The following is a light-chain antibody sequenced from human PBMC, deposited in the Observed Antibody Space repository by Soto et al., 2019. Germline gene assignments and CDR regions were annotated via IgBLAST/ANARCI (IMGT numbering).Light chain of an antibody. CDR2: GAS. CDR3: QQYNNWLWT. J-gene: IGKJ1*01. Sequence: EIVLTQSPGTLSLSPGERATLSCRASHSVSSNYLAWYQQKPGQAPRLLIYGASSRATGIPDRFSGSGSGTDFTLTISRLEPEDFAVYYCQQYNNWLWTVXQGTKVDIK. V-gene: IGKV3-20*01. CDR1: HSVSSNY.